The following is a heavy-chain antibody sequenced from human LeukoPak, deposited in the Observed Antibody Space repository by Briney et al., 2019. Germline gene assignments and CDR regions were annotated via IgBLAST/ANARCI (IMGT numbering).Heavy chain of an antibody. D-gene: IGHD3-16*01. V-gene: IGHV3-48*02. CDR3: AKGRFGDS. CDR2: ISSGSSII. J-gene: IGHJ4*02. CDR1: GFTVSSNY. Sequence: PGGSLRLSCAASGFTVSSNYMNWVRQAPGKGLEWVSYISSGSSIIYYADSVKGRFTISRDNAKNSLSLQMDSLRDEDTAVYYCAKGRFGDSWGQGTLVTVSS.